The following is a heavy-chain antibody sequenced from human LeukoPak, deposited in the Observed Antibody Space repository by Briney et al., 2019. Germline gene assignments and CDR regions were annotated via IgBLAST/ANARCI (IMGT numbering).Heavy chain of an antibody. D-gene: IGHD3-9*01. CDR1: GFTFGTSA. V-gene: IGHV3-23*01. J-gene: IGHJ4*02. CDR3: AKAKGYIDWSFEGNYFDY. CDR2: ISGSGGST. Sequence: PGGSLRLSCAASGFTFGTSAMRWVRQAPGKGLEWVSGISGSGGSTNYADSVKGRFTISRDNSKNTLYLQMNSLRAEDTAVYYCAKAKGYIDWSFEGNYFDYWRRATLVTVSP.